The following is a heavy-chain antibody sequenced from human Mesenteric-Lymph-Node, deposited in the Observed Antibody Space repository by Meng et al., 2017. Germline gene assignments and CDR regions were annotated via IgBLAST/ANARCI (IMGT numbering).Heavy chain of an antibody. J-gene: IGHJ1*01. V-gene: IGHV3-23*01. CDR1: GFPFSTYA. Sequence: VQLMESGGGLVQPGGSLRLSCTASGFPFSTYAMSWVRQAPGKGLEWVSGITDNGGGAYYGDSVTGRFTISRDNAKNTVYLQINSLRAEDTAVYYCTNDRLTHWGQGALVTVSS. CDR3: TNDRLTH. CDR2: ITDNGGGA. D-gene: IGHD1-20*01.